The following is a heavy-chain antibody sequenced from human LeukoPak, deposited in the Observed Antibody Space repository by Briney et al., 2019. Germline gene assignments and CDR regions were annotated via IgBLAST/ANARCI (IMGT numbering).Heavy chain of an antibody. CDR2: ISSSSSYI. V-gene: IGHV3-21*01. CDR3: ARVITFGGVIVDY. J-gene: IGHJ4*02. CDR1: GFTFSSYS. Sequence: GGSLRLSCAASGFTFSSYSMNWVRQAPGKGLEWVSSISSSSSYIYYADSVKGRFTISRDSAKNSLYLQMNSLRAEDTAVYYCARVITFGGVIVDYWGQGTLVTVSS. D-gene: IGHD3-16*02.